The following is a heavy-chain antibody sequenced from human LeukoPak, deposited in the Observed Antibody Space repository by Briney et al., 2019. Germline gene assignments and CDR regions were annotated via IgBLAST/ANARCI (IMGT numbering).Heavy chain of an antibody. Sequence: ASVKVSCKASGYTFTSYGISWVRQAPGQGLEWMGWISAYNGNANYAQKLQGRVTMTIDTSTSTAYMELRSLRSDDTAVYYCAREPGIAAAGSLDYWGQGTLVTVSS. V-gene: IGHV1-18*01. D-gene: IGHD6-13*01. J-gene: IGHJ4*02. CDR2: ISAYNGNA. CDR3: AREPGIAAAGSLDY. CDR1: GYTFTSYG.